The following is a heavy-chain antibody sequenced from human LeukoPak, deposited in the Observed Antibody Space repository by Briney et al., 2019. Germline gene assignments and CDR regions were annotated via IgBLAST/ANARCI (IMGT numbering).Heavy chain of an antibody. CDR3: AREANHCSSTSCHFDY. CDR1: GGTFSSYA. V-gene: IGHV1-69*05. D-gene: IGHD2-2*01. CDR2: IIPIFGTA. Sequence: SVKVFCKASGGTFSSYAISWVRQAPGQGLEWMGRIIPIFGTANYAQKFQGRVTITTDESTSTAYMELSSLRSEDTAVYYCAREANHCSSTSCHFDYWGQGTLVTVSS. J-gene: IGHJ4*02.